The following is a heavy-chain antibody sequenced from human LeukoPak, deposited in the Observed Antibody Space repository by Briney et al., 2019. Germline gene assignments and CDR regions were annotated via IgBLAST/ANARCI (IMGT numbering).Heavy chain of an antibody. J-gene: IGHJ4*02. CDR2: INHSGST. CDR3: ATSLEYSYISARPKPFDY. D-gene: IGHD5-18*01. CDR1: GGSFSGYY. V-gene: IGHV4-34*01. Sequence: SETLSLTCAVYGGSFSGYYWSWLRQPPGKGLEWIGEINHSGSTNYNPSLKSRVAISVDTSKNQFSLKLSSVTAAESGVYYCATSLEYSYISARPKPFDYWGQGTLVAVSS.